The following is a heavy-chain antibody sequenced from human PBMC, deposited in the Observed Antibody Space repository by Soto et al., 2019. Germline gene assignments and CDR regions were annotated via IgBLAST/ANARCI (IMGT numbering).Heavy chain of an antibody. D-gene: IGHD2-2*01. V-gene: IGHV1-3*01. J-gene: IGHJ6*02. CDR3: ARAACSSTSCYNYYAYGMDV. CDR1: GYTFTTYS. Sequence: GASVKVSCKASGYTFTTYSIHWVRQAPGQRLEWMGWIHAGNGNTEHSQKFQGRVTITRDTSASTAYLELGSLRSEDTAVYYCARAACSSTSCYNYYAYGMDVWGQGTAVTVSS. CDR2: IHAGNGNT.